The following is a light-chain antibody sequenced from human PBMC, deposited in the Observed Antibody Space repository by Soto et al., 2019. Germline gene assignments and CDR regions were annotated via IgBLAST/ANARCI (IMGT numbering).Light chain of an antibody. V-gene: IGLV2-11*01. CDR3: CSYAGSWG. CDR2: DVS. J-gene: IGLJ2*01. Sequence: QSALTQPRSVSGSPGQSVTISCTGTSSDIGGYNYVSWYQQHPGKAPKLMIYDVSKRPSGVPDRFSGSKSGNTASLTISGLQAEDEADYYCCSYAGSWGFGGGTKLTV. CDR1: SSDIGGYNY.